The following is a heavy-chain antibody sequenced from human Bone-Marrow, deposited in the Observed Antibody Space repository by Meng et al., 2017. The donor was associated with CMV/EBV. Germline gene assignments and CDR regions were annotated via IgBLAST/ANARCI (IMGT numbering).Heavy chain of an antibody. J-gene: IGHJ6*02. Sequence: GESLKISCEASGFTFSDYYMGWIRQAPGKGLEWISYISYAGKTIFYTDSVKGRFTISRDNAKNSLYLQMNSLRAEDTAVYYCASHYYYYYGMDVWGQGTTVTVSS. CDR1: GFTFSDYY. V-gene: IGHV3-11*04. CDR3: ASHYYYYYGMDV. CDR2: ISYAGKTI.